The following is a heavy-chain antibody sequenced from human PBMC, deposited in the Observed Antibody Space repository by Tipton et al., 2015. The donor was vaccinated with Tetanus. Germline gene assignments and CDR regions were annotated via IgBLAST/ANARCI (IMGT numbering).Heavy chain of an antibody. CDR1: GGSVRSGDYS. Sequence: LRLSCTVSGGSVRSGDYSWNWIRQPPGKGLEWLAYISYSGSTNSNYALKSRITISRDTSKNQISLKLTSVTAADTAVYYCARANYNFPKKGPFDSWGQGTLVIVSS. J-gene: IGHJ4*02. D-gene: IGHD3-3*01. CDR2: ISYSGST. CDR3: ARANYNFPKKGPFDS. V-gene: IGHV4-61*08.